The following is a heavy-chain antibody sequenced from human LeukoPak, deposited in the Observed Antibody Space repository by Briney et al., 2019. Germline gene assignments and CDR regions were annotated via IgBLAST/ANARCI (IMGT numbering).Heavy chain of an antibody. V-gene: IGHV1-18*01. CDR3: ARDRSTKFNYYDSSGYYYPFDY. J-gene: IGHJ4*02. CDR1: GYTFTSYG. D-gene: IGHD3-22*01. CDR2: ISAYNGNT. Sequence: ASVKVSCKASGYTFTSYGISWVRQAPGQGPEWMGWISAYNGNTNYAQKLQGRVTMTTDTSTSTAYMELRSLRSDDTAVYYCARDRSTKFNYYDSSGYYYPFDYWGQGTLVTVSS.